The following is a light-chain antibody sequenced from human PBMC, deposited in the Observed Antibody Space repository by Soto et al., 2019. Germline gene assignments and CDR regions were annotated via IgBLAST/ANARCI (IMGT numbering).Light chain of an antibody. CDR1: QSVSSSY. CDR3: QQYGSSPIT. J-gene: IGKJ4*01. V-gene: IGKV3-20*01. Sequence: EIVLTQSPGTLSLSPGERATLSCRASQSVSSSYLAWYQQKPGQAPRLLIYGASSRATGIPDRFSGSGSETDFTLTISRLEPEDFAVYYCQQYGSSPITFGGATKVDIK. CDR2: GAS.